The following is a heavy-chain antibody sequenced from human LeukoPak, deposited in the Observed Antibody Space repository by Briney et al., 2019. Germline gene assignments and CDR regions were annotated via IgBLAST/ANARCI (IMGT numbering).Heavy chain of an antibody. CDR3: AKFVSSGSNFRFDP. D-gene: IGHD3-22*01. CDR2: ISGSGGYT. V-gene: IGHV3-23*01. Sequence: GGSLRLSCAASGFTFSTYAMSWVRQAPGKGLEWVSAISGSGGYTYYADSVKGRFTISRDNSKNTLYLQMNSLRAEDTAVYYCAKFVSSGSNFRFDPWGQGTLVTVSS. J-gene: IGHJ5*02. CDR1: GFTFSTYA.